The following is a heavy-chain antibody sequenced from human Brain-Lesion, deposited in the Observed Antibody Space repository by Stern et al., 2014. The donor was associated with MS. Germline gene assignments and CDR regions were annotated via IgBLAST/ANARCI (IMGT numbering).Heavy chain of an antibody. Sequence: QLQLQESGPGLVKPSETLSLTCTVSGGSISSSTYYWAWIRQPPGKGLEWIGNIYYSGFTYYNPSLKSPVTIPVDMSKNQFSLKLSSVTAADTAIYYCARHDSVPRPSQLYSARDRGPGYFDYWGQGTLVTVSS. CDR3: ARHDSVPRPSQLYSARDRGPGYFDY. J-gene: IGHJ4*02. CDR1: GGSISSSTYY. V-gene: IGHV4-39*01. D-gene: IGHD1-26*01. CDR2: IYYSGFT.